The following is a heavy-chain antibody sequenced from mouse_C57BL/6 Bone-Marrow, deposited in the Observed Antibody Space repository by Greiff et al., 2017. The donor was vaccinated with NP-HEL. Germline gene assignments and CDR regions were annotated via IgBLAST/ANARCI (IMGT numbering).Heavy chain of an antibody. Sequence: VQLQESGAELVKPGASVKLSCKASGYTFTSYWMHWVKQRPGQGLEWIGMIHPNSGSTNYNEKFKSKATLTVDKSSSTAYMQLSSLTSEDSAVYYCAVGHRGSCHFDDWGQGTTLTVSS. CDR1: GYTFTSYW. D-gene: IGHD1-1*01. CDR2: IHPNSGST. J-gene: IGHJ2*01. CDR3: AVGHRGSCHFDD. V-gene: IGHV1-64*01.